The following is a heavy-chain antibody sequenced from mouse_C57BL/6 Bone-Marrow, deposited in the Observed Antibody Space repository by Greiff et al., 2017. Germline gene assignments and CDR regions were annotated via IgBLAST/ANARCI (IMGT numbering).Heavy chain of an antibody. D-gene: IGHD1-1*01. CDR3: ASSTVVAPMDY. CDR2: ISDGGSYT. CDR1: GFTFSSYA. Sequence: EVQGVESGGGLVKPGGSLKLSCAASGFTFSSYAMSWVRQTPEKRLEWVATISDGGSYTYYPDNVKGRFTISRDNAKNNLYLQMSQLKSEDTAMYYCASSTVVAPMDYWGQGTSVTVSA. V-gene: IGHV5-4*01. J-gene: IGHJ4*01.